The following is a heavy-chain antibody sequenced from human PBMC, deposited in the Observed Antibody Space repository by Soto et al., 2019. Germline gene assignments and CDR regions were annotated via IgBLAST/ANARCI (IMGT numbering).Heavy chain of an antibody. V-gene: IGHV3-7*01. CDR3: ARDADASGWYHYGMDV. J-gene: IGHJ6*02. D-gene: IGHD6-19*01. Sequence: GGSLRLSCAASGFTLSSYWMDWARQAPGKGLEWVANIKQDGYEKYYVDSVRGRFFISRDNAKNSLYLQLNSLRAEDTAVYYCARDADASGWYHYGMDVWGQGTLVTVSS. CDR2: IKQDGYEK. CDR1: GFTLSSYW.